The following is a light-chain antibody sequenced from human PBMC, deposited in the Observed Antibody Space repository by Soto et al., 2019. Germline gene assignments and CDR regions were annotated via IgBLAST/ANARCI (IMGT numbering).Light chain of an antibody. CDR3: QQLHSYPLT. J-gene: IGKJ4*01. V-gene: IGKV1-9*01. CDR2: AAS. CDR1: QGISTF. Sequence: IQLTQSPSSLSASIGDRVTITCRAGQGISTFLAWYQQTPRKAPKLLIYAASTLQSGVPSRFIGSGSGTDFTLTISSLHPEDFATYFCQQLHSYPLTFGGGTKVEIK.